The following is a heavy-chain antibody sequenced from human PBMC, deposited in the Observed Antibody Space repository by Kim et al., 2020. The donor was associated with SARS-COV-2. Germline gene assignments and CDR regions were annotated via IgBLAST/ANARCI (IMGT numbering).Heavy chain of an antibody. CDR2: IKSKRGGGTA. J-gene: IGHJ6*02. V-gene: IGHV3-15*01. Sequence: GGSLRLSCAASGFDFLSAWMSWVRQAPGKGLEWVGRIKSKRGGGTADYAAPVKGRFTISRDDSKNMLFLQMDSLRTEDSAVYYCNWNHDDYNTMNVWGQGTTVTVSS. D-gene: IGHD1-1*01. CDR1: GFDFLSAW. CDR3: NWNHDDYNTMNV.